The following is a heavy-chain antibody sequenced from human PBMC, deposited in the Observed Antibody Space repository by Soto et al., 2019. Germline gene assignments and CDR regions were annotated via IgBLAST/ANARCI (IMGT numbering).Heavy chain of an antibody. CDR2: IYYSGST. D-gene: IGHD6-13*01. J-gene: IGHJ6*02. CDR1: GGSISSGDYY. Sequence: SSETLSLTCTVSGGSISSGDYYWSWIRQPPGKGLDWIGYIYYSGSTNYNTSLKSRVTISVDTSKNQFSLKLSSVTAADTAVYYCARLDVELVSSWYFHYYGMDVWGQGTTVTVSS. V-gene: IGHV4-30-4*02. CDR3: ARLDVELVSSWYFHYYGMDV.